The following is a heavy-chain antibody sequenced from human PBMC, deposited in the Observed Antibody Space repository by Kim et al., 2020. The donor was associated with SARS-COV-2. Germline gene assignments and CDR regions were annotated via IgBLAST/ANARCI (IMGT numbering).Heavy chain of an antibody. CDR3: ARAPGPRLSGGGWVDP. D-gene: IGHD3-10*01. CDR1: GYTFTSYA. CDR2: INAGNGNT. Sequence: ASVKVSCKASGYTFTSYAMHWVRQAPGQRLEWMGWINAGNGNTKYSQKFQGRVTITRDTSASTAYMELSSLRSEDTAVYYCARAPGPRLSGGGWVDPWGQGTLVTVSS. J-gene: IGHJ5*02. V-gene: IGHV1-3*01.